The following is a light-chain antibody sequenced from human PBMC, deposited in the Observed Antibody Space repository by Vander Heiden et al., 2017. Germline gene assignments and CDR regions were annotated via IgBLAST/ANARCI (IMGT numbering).Light chain of an antibody. CDR1: NSDVGGYNY. CDR2: DVS. CDR3: SSYTSSSTWV. Sequence: QSALTQPASVSGSPGQAITISCTGTNSDVGGYNYVSWYQQHPGKAPKLMIYDVSIRPSGVSNRFSGSKSGNTASLTISGLQAEDEADYYCSSYTSSSTWVFGGGTKLTVL. V-gene: IGLV2-14*03. J-gene: IGLJ3*02.